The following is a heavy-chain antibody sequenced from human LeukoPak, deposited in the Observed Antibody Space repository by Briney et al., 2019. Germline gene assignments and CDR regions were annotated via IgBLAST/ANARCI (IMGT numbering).Heavy chain of an antibody. J-gene: IGHJ4*02. D-gene: IGHD5-24*01. V-gene: IGHV3-23*01. CDR3: AKSLGVGGYTRYKGFDQ. Sequence: GGSLTLSCAASGFTFSIYAMNCVRQAPGKGLEWVSSISNSEGSTYYADFVKGRFTISRDTSKNTLHLQVNSLRAEDTAVYYCAKSLGVGGYTRYKGFDQWGQGTLVTVSS. CDR2: ISNSEGST. CDR1: GFTFSIYA.